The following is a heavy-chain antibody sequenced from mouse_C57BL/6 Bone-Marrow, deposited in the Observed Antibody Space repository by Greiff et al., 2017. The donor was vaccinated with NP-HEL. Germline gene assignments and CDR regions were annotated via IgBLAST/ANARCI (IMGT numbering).Heavy chain of an antibody. D-gene: IGHD1-1*01. CDR2: IYPRSGNT. V-gene: IGHV1-81*01. CDR1: GYTFTSYG. CDR3: ERGYYYGSIGY. Sequence: QVQLQQSGAELARPGASVKLSCKASGYTFTSYGISWVKQRTGQGLEWIGEIYPRSGNTYYNEKFKGKATLTADKSSSTAYMELRSLTSEDSAVYFCERGYYYGSIGYWGQGTLVTVAA. J-gene: IGHJ3*01.